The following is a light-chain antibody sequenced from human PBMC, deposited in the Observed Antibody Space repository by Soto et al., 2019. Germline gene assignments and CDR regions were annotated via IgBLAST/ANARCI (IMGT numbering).Light chain of an antibody. CDR3: FSYAGNNIFV. J-gene: IGLJ1*01. Sequence: QSALTQPASVSGSLGQSITISCTGSSSDVGTYYFVSWYQQHPGKVPKLMIYEGTKRPSGVSDRFSGSKSRNTASMPISGLQAEDEANYYCFSYAGNNIFVFGTGTKLTVL. CDR2: EGT. CDR1: SSDVGTYYF. V-gene: IGLV2-23*01.